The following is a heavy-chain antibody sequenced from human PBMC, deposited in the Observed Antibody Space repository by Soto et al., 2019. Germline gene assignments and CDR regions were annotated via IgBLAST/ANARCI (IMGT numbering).Heavy chain of an antibody. Sequence: EVQLLESGGDLVQPGGSLRLSCAASGFTFSSYAMSWVRQAPGKGLEWVAAIGGTDAKTYYADSVKGRFTISRDNSENTLYLQMSRLRAEDTAVYSCAKGMFSSSPAAAGSFDYWGQGALVTVSS. CDR1: GFTFSSYA. CDR3: AKGMFSSSPAAAGSFDY. D-gene: IGHD3-10*01. J-gene: IGHJ4*02. V-gene: IGHV3-23*01. CDR2: IGGTDAKT.